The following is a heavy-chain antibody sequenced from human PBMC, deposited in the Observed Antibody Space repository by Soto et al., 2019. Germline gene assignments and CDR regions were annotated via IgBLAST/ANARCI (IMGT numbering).Heavy chain of an antibody. V-gene: IGHV3-7*01. CDR1: GFTFSSYW. Sequence: GGSLRLSCAASGFTFSSYWMSWVRQAPGKGLEWVANIKQDGSEKYYVDSVKGRFTISRDNAKNSLYLQMNSLRAEDTAVYYCARCGTGWWQYYYYGMDVWGQGTTVTVSS. CDR3: ARCGTGWWQYYYYGMDV. J-gene: IGHJ6*02. D-gene: IGHD2-8*02. CDR2: IKQDGSEK.